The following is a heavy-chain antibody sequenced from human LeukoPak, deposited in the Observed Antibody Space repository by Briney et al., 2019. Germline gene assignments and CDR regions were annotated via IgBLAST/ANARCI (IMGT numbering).Heavy chain of an antibody. CDR3: AKGVIFWSGTYYFDY. CDR2: ISGSGGST. D-gene: IGHD3-3*01. J-gene: IGHJ4*02. CDR1: GGSISSYY. Sequence: ETLSLTCTVSGGSISSYYWSWIRQPPGKGLEWVSAISGSGGSTYYADSVKGRFTISRDNSKNTLYLQMNSLRAEDTAVYYCAKGVIFWSGTYYFDYWGQGTLVTVSS. V-gene: IGHV3-23*01.